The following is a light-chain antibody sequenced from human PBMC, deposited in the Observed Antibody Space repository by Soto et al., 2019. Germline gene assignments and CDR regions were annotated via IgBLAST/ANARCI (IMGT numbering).Light chain of an antibody. Sequence: QSAPTQPASVSGSPGQSITISCTGTSSDVGSYNLVSWYQQHPGKAPKLMIYEGTKRPSGISDRFSGSKSGNTASLTISGLQAEDEADYHCCAYAGSDTLVFGGGTKLTVL. CDR2: EGT. V-gene: IGLV2-23*01. CDR1: SSDVGSYNL. CDR3: CAYAGSDTLV. J-gene: IGLJ2*01.